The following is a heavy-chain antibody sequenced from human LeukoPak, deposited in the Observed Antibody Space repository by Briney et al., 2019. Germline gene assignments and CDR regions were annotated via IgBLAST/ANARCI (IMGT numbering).Heavy chain of an antibody. V-gene: IGHV4-38-2*02. D-gene: IGHD3-9*01. CDR3: ARAVGAFDWLPLFDF. J-gene: IGHJ4*02. CDR1: GYSIRSGFY. Sequence: SETLSHTCTVSGYSIRSGFYWGWIRQPPGKGLEWIGNIYHSGITYYTPSLKSRVTISVDTSKNQFYLNLSSVTAADTAVYYCARAVGAFDWLPLFDFWGQGALVTVSS. CDR2: IYHSGIT.